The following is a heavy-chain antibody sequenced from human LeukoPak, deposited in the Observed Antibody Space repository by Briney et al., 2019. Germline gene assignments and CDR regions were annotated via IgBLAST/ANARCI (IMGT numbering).Heavy chain of an antibody. V-gene: IGHV4-61*01. CDR3: ARGSYYYDSSGYKY. Sequence: SETLSLTCTVSGDSVRTNNYYWSWIRQPPGEGLEWIGYIHYSGNTNYNTSLKSRVTISVDTSKSQFSLKLSSVTAADTAVYYCARGSYYYDSSGYKYWGQGTLVTVSS. J-gene: IGHJ4*02. D-gene: IGHD3-22*01. CDR2: IHYSGNT. CDR1: GDSVRTNNYY.